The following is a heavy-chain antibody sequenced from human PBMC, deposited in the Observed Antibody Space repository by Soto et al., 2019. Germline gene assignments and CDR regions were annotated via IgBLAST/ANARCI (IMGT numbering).Heavy chain of an antibody. CDR3: ARDGRRLRDHSFDH. CDR1: GCSVSSGSYY. J-gene: IGHJ5*02. Sequence: PXETLCLTCTVSGCSVSSGSYYWSWIRQPPGKGLKWIGYIYYSGSTNYNPSLKSRVTISVDTSKNQFSLKLSSVTAADTAVYYCARDGRRLRDHSFDHWGQGTLVTVSS. D-gene: IGHD4-17*01. V-gene: IGHV4-61*01. CDR2: IYYSGST.